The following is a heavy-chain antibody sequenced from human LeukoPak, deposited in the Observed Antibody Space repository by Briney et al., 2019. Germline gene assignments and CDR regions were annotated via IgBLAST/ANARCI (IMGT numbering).Heavy chain of an antibody. CDR1: GGTFSSYA. CDR2: IIPIFGTA. Sequence: GASVKVSCKASGGTFSSYAISWVRQAPGQGLEWMGGIIPIFGTANYAQKFQGRVTITADESTSTAYMELSSLRSEDTAVYYCASRKTGWELLEYFQHWGQGTLVTVSS. V-gene: IGHV1-69*13. J-gene: IGHJ1*01. CDR3: ASRKTGWELLEYFQH. D-gene: IGHD1-26*01.